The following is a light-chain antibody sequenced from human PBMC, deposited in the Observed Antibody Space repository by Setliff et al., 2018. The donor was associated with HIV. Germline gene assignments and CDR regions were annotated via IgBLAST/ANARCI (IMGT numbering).Light chain of an antibody. CDR2: FYSDSQK. CDR1: SDFTVGGYN. CDR3: MIWPSNDWV. Sequence: QLVLPQPPSSSASLGDSARLTCTLPSDFTVGGYNIYWYQQKPGSPPRYLLFYSDSQKGQGSGVPSRFSGSKDASTNTGILLISGLQSEDEADYYYMIWPSNDWVFGGGTQLTVL. V-gene: IGLV5-37*01. J-gene: IGLJ3*02.